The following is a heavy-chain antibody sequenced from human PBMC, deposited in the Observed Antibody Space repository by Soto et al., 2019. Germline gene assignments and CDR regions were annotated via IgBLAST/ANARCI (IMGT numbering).Heavy chain of an antibody. Sequence: SETLSLTCTVSGGSMISYYWSWIRQPPGKGLEWIGYIYYSGSTNYNPSLKSRVTISVDTSKNQFSLKLSSVTAADTAVYYCARLPLRYFDWLSPYYYGLDVWGQGTTVTVSS. V-gene: IGHV4-59*08. J-gene: IGHJ6*02. CDR1: GGSMISYY. D-gene: IGHD3-9*01. CDR3: ARLPLRYFDWLSPYYYGLDV. CDR2: IYYSGST.